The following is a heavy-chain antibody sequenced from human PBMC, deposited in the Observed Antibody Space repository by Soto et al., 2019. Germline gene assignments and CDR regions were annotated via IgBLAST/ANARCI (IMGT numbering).Heavy chain of an antibody. D-gene: IGHD3-22*01. CDR3: ARDSEHYYDSSGYLDV. Sequence: GGSLRLSCAASGFTFSSYSMNWVRQAPGKGLEWVSSISSSSYIYYADSVKGRFTISRDNAKNSLYLQMNSLRAEDTAVYYCARDSEHYYDSSGYLDVWGQGTTVTVSS. CDR1: GFTFSSYS. V-gene: IGHV3-21*01. J-gene: IGHJ6*02. CDR2: ISSSSYI.